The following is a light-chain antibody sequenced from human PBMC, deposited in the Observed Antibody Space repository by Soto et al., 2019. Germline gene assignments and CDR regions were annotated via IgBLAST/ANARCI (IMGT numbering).Light chain of an antibody. CDR1: QSVSSL. CDR2: GAS. Sequence: EVVMTQSPATLSVSPGERATLSCRAGQSVSSLLAWYQQKPGQSPRLLIYGASTRATGIPDRFSASGSGTEFALTISSLQSGDFAGYYCQQYNNWPLTFGGGTKVEIK. V-gene: IGKV3-15*01. CDR3: QQYNNWPLT. J-gene: IGKJ4*01.